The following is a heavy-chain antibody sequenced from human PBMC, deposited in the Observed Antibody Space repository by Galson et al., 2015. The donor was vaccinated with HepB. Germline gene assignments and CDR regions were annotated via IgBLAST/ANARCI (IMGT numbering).Heavy chain of an antibody. Sequence: SLRLSCAASGFTFSSYAMSWVRQAPGKGLEWVSAISGSGGSTYYADSVKGRFTISRDNSKNTLYLQMNSLRAEDTAVYYCAKSKASAAGYDYVWGSYKRFDYWGQGTLVTVSS. CDR3: AKSKASAAGYDYVWGSYKRFDY. CDR2: ISGSGGST. V-gene: IGHV3-23*01. D-gene: IGHD3-16*01. J-gene: IGHJ4*02. CDR1: GFTFSSYA.